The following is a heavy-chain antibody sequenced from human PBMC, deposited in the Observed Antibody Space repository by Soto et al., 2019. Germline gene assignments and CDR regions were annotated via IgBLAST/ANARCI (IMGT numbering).Heavy chain of an antibody. CDR3: ARLLYCSGGSCFSHAFDI. D-gene: IGHD2-15*01. CDR2: ISAYNGNT. CDR1: GYTFTSYG. Sequence: ASVKVSCKASGYTFTSYGISWVRQAPGQGLEWMGWISAYNGNTNYAQKLQGRVTMTTDTSTSTAYMELRSLRSDDTAVYYCARLLYCSGGSCFSHAFDIWGQGTMVTVS. V-gene: IGHV1-18*01. J-gene: IGHJ3*02.